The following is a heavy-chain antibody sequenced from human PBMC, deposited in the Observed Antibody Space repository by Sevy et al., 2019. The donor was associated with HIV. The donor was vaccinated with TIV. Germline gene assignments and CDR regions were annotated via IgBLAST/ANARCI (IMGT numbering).Heavy chain of an antibody. V-gene: IGHV4-59*08. CDR1: GGSINSDH. CDR3: AGRNDFDI. Sequence: SETLSLTCTVSGGSINSDHWNWIRQPPGRGLGWIGYVYYTGGTNYNPSLKNGVTISVDRTKNQFSLKLTSVTAADTAGYYCAGRNDFDIWGQGTMVTVSS. CDR2: VYYTGGT. J-gene: IGHJ3*02.